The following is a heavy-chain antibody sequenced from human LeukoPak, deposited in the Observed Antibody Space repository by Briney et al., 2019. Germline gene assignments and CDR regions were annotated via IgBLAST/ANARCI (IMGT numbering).Heavy chain of an antibody. CDR2: ISPSDLSV. CDR3: ARDPTPTQLWFRGTFDY. J-gene: IGHJ4*02. CDR1: GFTFSSYS. V-gene: IGHV3-48*01. Sequence: GGSLRLSCAASGFTFSSYSVHWVRQAPGRGLEWVSYISPSDLSVYYADSVKGRFTISRDKAKNSLYLHMNSLRAGDTAVYYCARDPTPTQLWFRGTFDYWGQGALVTVSS. D-gene: IGHD5-18*01.